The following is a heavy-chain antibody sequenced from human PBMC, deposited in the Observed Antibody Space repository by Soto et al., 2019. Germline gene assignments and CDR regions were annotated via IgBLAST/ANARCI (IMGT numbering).Heavy chain of an antibody. CDR1: GFTFSSYW. D-gene: IGHD3-10*01. V-gene: IGHV3-74*01. CDR2: IDGDGSSA. Sequence: PGGSLRLSCAASGFTFSSYWMHWVRQAPGKGLVWISCIDGDGSSAIYADSVKGRFTISRDNAKNTLFLQMNSLRDENTAVYYCVWYGSGTPHCVQGALSTVPS. CDR3: VWYGSGTPH. J-gene: IGHJ4*02.